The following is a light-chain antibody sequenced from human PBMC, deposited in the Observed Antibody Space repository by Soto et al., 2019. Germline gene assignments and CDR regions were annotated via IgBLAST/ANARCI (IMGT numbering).Light chain of an antibody. CDR1: QSVSSN. CDR3: QQYNNWPPWT. V-gene: IGKV3-15*01. CDR2: GAS. Sequence: EIVMTQSPAPLSVSPGERATLSCRASQSVSSNLAWYQQKPGQAPRLLIYGASTRATGSPARFSGSGSGTEFTLTISSLQSEDFAVYYCQQYNNWPPWTFGQRTKVEIK. J-gene: IGKJ1*01.